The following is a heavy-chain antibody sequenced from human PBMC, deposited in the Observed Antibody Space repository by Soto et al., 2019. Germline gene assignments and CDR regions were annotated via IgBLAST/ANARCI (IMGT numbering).Heavy chain of an antibody. V-gene: IGHV1-69*12. Sequence: QVQLVQSGAEVKKPGSSVKVSCKASGGTFSSYAISWVRQAPGQGLEWMGGIIPIFGTANYAQKFQGRVTFXEDRSXXTAYMELSSLRSEDTAVYYCARGGLRFLESHGMDVWGQGTTVTVSS. CDR2: IIPIFGTA. CDR3: ARGGLRFLESHGMDV. J-gene: IGHJ6*02. D-gene: IGHD3-3*01. CDR1: GGTFSSYA.